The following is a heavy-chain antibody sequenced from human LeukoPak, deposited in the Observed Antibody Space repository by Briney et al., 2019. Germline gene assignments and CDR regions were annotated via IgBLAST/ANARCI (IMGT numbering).Heavy chain of an antibody. D-gene: IGHD5-18*01. CDR3: AREGVDTAMVTYY. V-gene: IGHV3-7*01. J-gene: IGHJ4*02. CDR1: GFTFSSYW. Sequence: PGGSLRLSCAASGFTFSSYWMSWVRQAPGKGLEWVANIKQDGSEKYYVDSVKGRFTISRDNAKNLLYLQMNSLRAEDTAVYYCAREGVDTAMVTYYWGQGTLVTVSS. CDR2: IKQDGSEK.